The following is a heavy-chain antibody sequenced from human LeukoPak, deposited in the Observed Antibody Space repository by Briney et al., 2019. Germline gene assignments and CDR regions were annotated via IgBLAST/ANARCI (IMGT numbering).Heavy chain of an antibody. V-gene: IGHV3-49*04. D-gene: IGHD3-22*01. Sequence: GSLRLSCATSGFTFGDHAMNWVRQAPGKGLEWVGFIRSKAYGGTTDYAASVKGRFTISRDDSKSIAYLQMNSLKTEDTAVYYCTYDSSGYSYYFDYWGQGTLVTVSS. CDR3: TYDSSGYSYYFDY. J-gene: IGHJ4*02. CDR1: GFTFGDHA. CDR2: IRSKAYGGTT.